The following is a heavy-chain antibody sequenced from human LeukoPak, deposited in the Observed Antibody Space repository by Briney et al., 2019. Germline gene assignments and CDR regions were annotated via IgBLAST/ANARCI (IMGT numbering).Heavy chain of an antibody. J-gene: IGHJ4*02. Sequence: SETLSLTCAVYGGSFSGYYWSWIRQPPGRGLEWIGEINRSGSTNYSPSLKSRVTTSVDTSKNQFALKLSSVTAADTAVYYCARSSDPYDYIWGTYSSEVGYFDYWGQGTLVTVSS. CDR2: INRSGST. V-gene: IGHV4-34*01. CDR1: GGSFSGYY. D-gene: IGHD3-16*01. CDR3: ARSSDPYDYIWGTYSSEVGYFDY.